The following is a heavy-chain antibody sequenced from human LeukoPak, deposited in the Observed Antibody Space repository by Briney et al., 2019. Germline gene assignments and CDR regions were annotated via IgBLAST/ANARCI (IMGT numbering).Heavy chain of an antibody. CDR2: ISGSGGST. Sequence: PGGSLRLSCAASGFTFSTYTMNWVRQAPGKGLEWVSAISGSGGSTYYADSVKGRFTISRDNSKNTLYLQMNSLRAEDTAVYYCAKVYEIDNWFDPWGQGTLVTVSS. D-gene: IGHD2-2*02. CDR1: GFTFSTYT. CDR3: AKVYEIDNWFDP. J-gene: IGHJ5*02. V-gene: IGHV3-23*01.